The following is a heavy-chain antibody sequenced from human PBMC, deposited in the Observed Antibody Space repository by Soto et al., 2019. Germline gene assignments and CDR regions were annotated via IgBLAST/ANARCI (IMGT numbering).Heavy chain of an antibody. CDR1: GGSISSSSYY. J-gene: IGHJ6*02. D-gene: IGHD3-9*01. CDR2: IYYSGST. Sequence: SETLSLTCTVSGGSISSSSYYWGWIRQPPGKGLEWIGSIYYSGSTYYNPSLKSRVTISVDTSKNQFSLKLSSVTAADTAVYYCARRYNYDILTGSKEFYYYYGMDVWGQGTTVTVSS. V-gene: IGHV4-39*01. CDR3: ARRYNYDILTGSKEFYYYYGMDV.